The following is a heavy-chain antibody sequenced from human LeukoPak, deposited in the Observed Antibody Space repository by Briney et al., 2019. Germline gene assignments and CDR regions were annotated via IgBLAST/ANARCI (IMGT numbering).Heavy chain of an antibody. CDR2: IYPGDSDA. Sequence: KYGESLKISCKGSGYSFTSYWIGWVRPMPGKGLEWMGIIYPGDSDARYSPSFQGQVTISADKSISTAYLQWSSLKASDTAMYYCARTLGAYYYDSSGSEFDYWGQGTLVTVSS. CDR3: ARTLGAYYYDSSGSEFDY. V-gene: IGHV5-51*01. D-gene: IGHD3-22*01. J-gene: IGHJ4*02. CDR1: GYSFTSYW.